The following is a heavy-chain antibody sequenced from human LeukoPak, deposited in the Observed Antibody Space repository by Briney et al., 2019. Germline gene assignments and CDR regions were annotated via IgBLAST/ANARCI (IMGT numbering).Heavy chain of an antibody. CDR2: TYYRSKWYN. CDR1: GDSVSSNSAA. V-gene: IGHV6-1*01. D-gene: IGHD2-2*01. CDR3: ARELIVVVPAASNWFDP. J-gene: IGHJ5*02. Sequence: SQTLSLTCAISGDSVSSNSAAWNWIRQSPSRGLEWLGRTYYRSKWYNDYAVSVKGRITINPDTSKNQFSLQLNSVTPEDTAVYYCARELIVVVPAASNWFDPWGQGTLVTVSS.